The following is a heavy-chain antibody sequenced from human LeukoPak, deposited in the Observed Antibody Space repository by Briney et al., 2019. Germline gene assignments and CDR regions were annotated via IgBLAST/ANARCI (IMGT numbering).Heavy chain of an antibody. V-gene: IGHV4-34*01. Sequence: ETLSLTCAVYGGSFSGYYWSWIRQPPGKGLEWIGEINHSGSTNYNPSLKSRVTISVDTSKNQFSLKLSSVTAADTAVYYCARGGYDFWSGSSCWFDPWGQGTLVTVSS. CDR3: ARGGYDFWSGSSCWFDP. D-gene: IGHD3-3*01. CDR1: GGSFSGYY. CDR2: INHSGST. J-gene: IGHJ5*02.